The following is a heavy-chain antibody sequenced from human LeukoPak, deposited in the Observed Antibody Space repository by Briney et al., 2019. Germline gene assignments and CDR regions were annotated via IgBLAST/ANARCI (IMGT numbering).Heavy chain of an antibody. Sequence: SVKVSCKASGGTFSSYAISWVRQAPGQGLEWMGGIIPIFGTANYAQKFQGRVTITADESTSTAYMELGSLRSEDTAVYYCARISDYYYGMDVWGQGTTVTVSS. CDR2: IIPIFGTA. V-gene: IGHV1-69*13. CDR3: ARISDYYYGMDV. D-gene: IGHD3-3*02. CDR1: GGTFSSYA. J-gene: IGHJ6*02.